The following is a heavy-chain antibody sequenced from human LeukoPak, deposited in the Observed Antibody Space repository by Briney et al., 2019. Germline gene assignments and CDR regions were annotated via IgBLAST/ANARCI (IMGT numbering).Heavy chain of an antibody. D-gene: IGHD6-19*01. Sequence: GGSLRLSCVASGFTFSSYAVHWVRQAPGKGLEWVAVIWYDGSNKYYADSVKGRFTISRDNSKNTLYLQMNSLRAEDTAVYYCARGSGWYVDYRGQGTLVTVSS. CDR2: IWYDGSNK. J-gene: IGHJ4*02. CDR3: ARGSGWYVDY. V-gene: IGHV3-33*08. CDR1: GFTFSSYA.